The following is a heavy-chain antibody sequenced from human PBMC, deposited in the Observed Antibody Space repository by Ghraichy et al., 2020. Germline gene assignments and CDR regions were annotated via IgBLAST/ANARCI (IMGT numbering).Heavy chain of an antibody. V-gene: IGHV3-48*02. CDR3: ARDSFQLHYYYYYMDV. D-gene: IGHD2-2*01. J-gene: IGHJ6*03. CDR1: GFTFSSYS. Sequence: GGSLRLSCAASGFTFSSYSMNWVRQAPGKGLEWVSYISSSSSTIYYADSVKGRFTISRDNAKNSLYLQMNSLRDEDTAVYYCARDSFQLHYYYYYMDVWGKGTTVTVSS. CDR2: ISSSSSTI.